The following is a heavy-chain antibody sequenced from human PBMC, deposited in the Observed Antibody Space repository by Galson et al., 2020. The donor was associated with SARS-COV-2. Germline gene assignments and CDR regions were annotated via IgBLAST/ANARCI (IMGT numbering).Heavy chain of an antibody. CDR1: GFDFKSSA. CDR3: ARDRGLLYNISSGGGFDY. D-gene: IGHD1-1*01. CDR2: ISFDGTNE. Sequence: GGSLRLSCTASGFDFKSSAMHWVRQAPGKGLEWVAVISFDGTNENYADSVKGRFTISRDNLKNTVFLQMKSLRIEDTALYYCARDRGLLYNISSGGGFDYWGQGILITVSS. V-gene: IGHV3-30-3*01. J-gene: IGHJ4*02.